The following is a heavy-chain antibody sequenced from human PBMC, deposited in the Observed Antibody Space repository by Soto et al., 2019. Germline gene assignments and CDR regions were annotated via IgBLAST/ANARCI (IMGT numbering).Heavy chain of an antibody. CDR2: TDVTGRNT. CDR1: GFSFSTSP. J-gene: IGHJ4*02. V-gene: IGHV3-23*01. D-gene: IGHD6-19*01. CDR3: AKIQQWTVFDF. Sequence: GGSLRLSCAASGFSFSTSPMSWVRQAPGKGLEWVSATDVTGRNTYYAVSVRGRFTISRDNSKKTGSLQMNSLRAEDTAVYYCAKIQQWTVFDFWGQGTLVTVS.